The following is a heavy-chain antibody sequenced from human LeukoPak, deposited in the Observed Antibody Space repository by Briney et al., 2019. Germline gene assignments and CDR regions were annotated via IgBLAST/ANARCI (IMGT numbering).Heavy chain of an antibody. Sequence: ASVKVSCKASGYTFTSYYMHWVRQAPGQGLEWMGIINPSGGSTSFAQKFQGRVTMTRDTSTSTVYMELSSLRSEDTAVYYCARDQGCSSISCQTYNWFDPWGQGTLVTVSS. D-gene: IGHD2-2*01. CDR3: ARDQGCSSISCQTYNWFDP. J-gene: IGHJ5*02. CDR1: GYTFTSYY. V-gene: IGHV1-46*01. CDR2: INPSGGST.